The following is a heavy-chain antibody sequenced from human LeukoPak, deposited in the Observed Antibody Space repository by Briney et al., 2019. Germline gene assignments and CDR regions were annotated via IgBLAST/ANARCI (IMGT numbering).Heavy chain of an antibody. V-gene: IGHV4-34*01. J-gene: IGHJ4*02. Sequence: SETLSLTCAVYGGSFSGYYWSWIRQPPGKGLELIGEINHSGSTNYNPSLKSRVTISVDTSKNQFSLKLSSVTAADTAVYYCASGYSYGNWGQGTLVTVSS. CDR1: GGSFSGYY. D-gene: IGHD5-18*01. CDR3: ASGYSYGN. CDR2: INHSGST.